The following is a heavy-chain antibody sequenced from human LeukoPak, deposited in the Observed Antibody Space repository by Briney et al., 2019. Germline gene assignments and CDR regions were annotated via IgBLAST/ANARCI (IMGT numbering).Heavy chain of an antibody. D-gene: IGHD4-17*01. V-gene: IGHV1-46*01. J-gene: IGHJ4*01. CDR1: GYTFTSYY. CDR3: ARRLGDGDYVYYFDY. Sequence: ASVKVSCKASGYTFTSYYMHWVRQAPGQGLEWMGIINPSGGSTSYAQKFQGRVTMTRDTSTSTVYMELSSLRSEDTAVYYCARRLGDGDYVYYFDYWGHGTLVTVSS. CDR2: INPSGGST.